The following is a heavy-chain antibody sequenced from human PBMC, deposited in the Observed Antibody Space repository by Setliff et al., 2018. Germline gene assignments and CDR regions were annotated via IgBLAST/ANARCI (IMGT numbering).Heavy chain of an antibody. CDR2: IYTSGST. Sequence: PSETLSLTCTVSGGSISSYYWSWIRQPAGKGLEWIGRIYTSGSTNYNPSLKSRVTMSVDMSKNQFSLKLSSVTAADTAVYYCARDRRGYSYGSLGYYYYYMDVWGKGTTVTVSS. D-gene: IGHD5-18*01. CDR3: ARDRRGYSYGSLGYYYYYMDV. CDR1: GGSISSYY. J-gene: IGHJ6*03. V-gene: IGHV4-4*07.